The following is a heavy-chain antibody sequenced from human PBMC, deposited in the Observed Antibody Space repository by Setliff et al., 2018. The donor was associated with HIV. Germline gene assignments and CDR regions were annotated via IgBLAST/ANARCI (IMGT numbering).Heavy chain of an antibody. V-gene: IGHV1-3*01. CDR2: INAGSGKT. D-gene: IGHD3-10*01. CDR3: ATHQGFLGSGIHWFDP. J-gene: IGHJ5*02. CDR1: GYTFTNYA. Sequence: ASVKVSCKASGYTFTNYAIHWVRQAPGQRLEWMGWINAGSGKTKYSQKFQGRVTISRDTSARTAYMELISLISEDTAVYYCATHQGFLGSGIHWFDPWGQGTLVTVSS.